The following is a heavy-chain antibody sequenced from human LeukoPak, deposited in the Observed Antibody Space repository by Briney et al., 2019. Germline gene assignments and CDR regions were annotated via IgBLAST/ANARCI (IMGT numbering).Heavy chain of an antibody. CDR2: ISPSAIT. CDR1: GGSLSGYY. CDR3: ARAYHNWYFDL. J-gene: IGHJ2*01. Sequence: SETLSLTCAVYGGSLSGYYWIWIRQPPGKGLEWIGEISPSAITHYNPSLKSRVTISIDTSKNQFSLRLTSVTAADTALYYCARAYHNWYFDLWGRGTRVTVSS. V-gene: IGHV4-34*01. D-gene: IGHD2-2*01.